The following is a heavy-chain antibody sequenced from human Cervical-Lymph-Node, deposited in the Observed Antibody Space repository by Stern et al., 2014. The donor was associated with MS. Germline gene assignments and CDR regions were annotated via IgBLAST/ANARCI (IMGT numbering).Heavy chain of an antibody. V-gene: IGHV1-2*07. CDR3: ARELNWNDIFTNVFDI. CDR2: INAKSGIT. Sequence: MQLVESGAEVKKPGASVKVSCKASGYTFSDHYMHWVRQAPGQGLEWMGWINAKSGITNYAHKFQGRVTMTRDTSISTAYMELSSLRSDDTAVYYCARELNWNDIFTNVFDIWGQGTMVTVSS. D-gene: IGHD1-20*01. J-gene: IGHJ3*02. CDR1: GYTFSDHY.